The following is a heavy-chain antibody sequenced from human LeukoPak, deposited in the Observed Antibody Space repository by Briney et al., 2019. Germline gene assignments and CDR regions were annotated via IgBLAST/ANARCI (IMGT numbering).Heavy chain of an antibody. V-gene: IGHV4-39*01. Sequence: SETLSLTCTVSGVSISSSNYYWGWIRQPPGKGLEWIGGMYYRGSTYYNPSLKSRVTISVDTSKNQFSLKLSSVTAADTASFYSATQAWGGGAASLFQYWGQGTLVTVSS. CDR2: MYYRGST. CDR3: ATQAWGGGAASLFQY. D-gene: IGHD1-26*01. J-gene: IGHJ4*02. CDR1: GVSISSSNYY.